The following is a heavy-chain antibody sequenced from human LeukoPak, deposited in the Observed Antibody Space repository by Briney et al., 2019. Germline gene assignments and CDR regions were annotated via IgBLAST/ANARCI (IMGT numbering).Heavy chain of an antibody. CDR2: IYSGGST. V-gene: IGHV3-53*01. J-gene: IGHJ6*03. D-gene: IGHD6-19*01. Sequence: GGSLRLSCAASGFTVSSNYMSWVRQAPGKGLEWVSVIYSGGSTYYADSVKGRFTISRDNSKNTLYLQMNSLRAEDTAVYYCARLIYGSGWSRYYYYYYMDIWGKGTTVTISS. CDR3: ARLIYGSGWSRYYYYYYMDI. CDR1: GFTVSSNY.